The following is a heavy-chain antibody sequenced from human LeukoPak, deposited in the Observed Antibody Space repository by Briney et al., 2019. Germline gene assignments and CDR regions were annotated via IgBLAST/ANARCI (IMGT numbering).Heavy chain of an antibody. CDR1: GFTFSNYW. V-gene: IGHV3-7*01. D-gene: IGHD2-8*01. J-gene: IGHJ6*03. CDR3: AKDRCSNGVGCYYYYMDV. Sequence: PGGSLRLSCVASGFTFSNYWMSWVRQAPGKGLECVANIKEDGSEKYYVDSVKGRFSISRDSSKNILYLQMNSLRAEDTAVYYCAKDRCSNGVGCYYYYMDVWGKGTTVTISS. CDR2: IKEDGSEK.